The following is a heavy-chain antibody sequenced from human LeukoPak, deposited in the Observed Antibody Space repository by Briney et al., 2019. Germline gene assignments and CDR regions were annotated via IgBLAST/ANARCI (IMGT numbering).Heavy chain of an antibody. D-gene: IGHD3-3*01. CDR3: ARSGSDFWSGFGWFDP. V-gene: IGHV3-7*01. CDR1: GFTFSSYW. Sequence: PGGSLRLSCAASGFTFSSYWMSWVRQAPGKGLEWVANIKQDGSEKYYVDSVKGRFTISRDNAKNSLYLQMNSLRAEDTAVYYCARSGSDFWSGFGWFDPWGQGTLVTVSS. CDR2: IKQDGSEK. J-gene: IGHJ5*02.